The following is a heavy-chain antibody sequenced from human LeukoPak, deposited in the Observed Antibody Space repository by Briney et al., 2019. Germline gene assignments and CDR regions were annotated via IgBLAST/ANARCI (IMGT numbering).Heavy chain of an antibody. CDR2: IYYSGST. V-gene: IGHV4-39*07. Sequence: SETLSLTCTVSGGSISSSSYYWGWIRQPPGKGLEWIGSIYYSGSTYYNPSLKSRVTISVDTSKNQFSLKLSSVTAADTAVYYCARGGSGSYYKSRYFDYWGQGTLVTVSS. D-gene: IGHD3-10*01. J-gene: IGHJ4*02. CDR3: ARGGSGSYYKSRYFDY. CDR1: GGSISSSSYY.